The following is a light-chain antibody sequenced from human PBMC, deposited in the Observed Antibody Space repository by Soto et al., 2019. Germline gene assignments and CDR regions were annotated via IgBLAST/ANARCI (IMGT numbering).Light chain of an antibody. CDR1: QSISTY. CDR3: QEYNNWPPFMYT. Sequence: EIVMTQSPATLSVSPGERATLSCRASQSISTYLAWYQHKPGQAPRPLIYGASIRATGIPARFSGTGSGPEVTLTISSLQSEDFAVYYCQEYNNWPPFMYTFGQGTKLEI. V-gene: IGKV3-15*01. CDR2: GAS. J-gene: IGKJ2*01.